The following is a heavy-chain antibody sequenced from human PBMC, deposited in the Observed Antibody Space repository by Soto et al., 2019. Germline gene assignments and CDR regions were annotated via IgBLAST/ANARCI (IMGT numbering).Heavy chain of an antibody. D-gene: IGHD2-21*02. Sequence: ESGPTLVNPTQTLTLTCTFSAFSLSTGGVGVGWIRQPPGKALEWLALIYWYDDKRYSPSLRSRLTITKDTSKNQVVLTMTNMDPVDTATYYCIQSRCGGDCLQSYASYYYYGMDVWGQGTTVTVSS. V-gene: IGHV2-5*01. CDR3: IQSRCGGDCLQSYASYYYYGMDV. J-gene: IGHJ6*02. CDR2: IYWYDDK. CDR1: AFSLSTGGVG.